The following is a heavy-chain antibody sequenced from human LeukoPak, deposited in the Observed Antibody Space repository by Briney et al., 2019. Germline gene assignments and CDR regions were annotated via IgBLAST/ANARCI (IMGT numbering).Heavy chain of an antibody. D-gene: IGHD3-22*01. V-gene: IGHV1-18*04. CDR3: ARDMYYYDSSGYYTSHDY. CDR1: RYTFTAYY. Sequence: ASVKVSCKASRYTFTAYYMHWVRQAPGQGLEWMGWISAYNGNTNYAQKLQGRVTMTTDTSTSTAYMELRSLRSDDTAVYYCARDMYYYDSSGYYTSHDYWGQGTLVTVSS. CDR2: ISAYNGNT. J-gene: IGHJ4*02.